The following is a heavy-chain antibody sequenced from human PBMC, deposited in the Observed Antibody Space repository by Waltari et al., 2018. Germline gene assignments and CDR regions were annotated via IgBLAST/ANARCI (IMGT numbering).Heavy chain of an antibody. Sequence: QLQLQESGPGLVKPSETLSLTCTVSGGSISSSSYYWGWIRQPPGKGLEWIGSIYYSGSTYYNPSLKSRVTISVDTSKNQFSLKLSSVTAADTAVYYCVRHERGGIAVAGGDWFDPWGQGTLVTVSS. CDR3: VRHERGGIAVAGGDWFDP. V-gene: IGHV4-39*01. CDR1: GGSISSSSYY. D-gene: IGHD6-19*01. CDR2: IYYSGST. J-gene: IGHJ5*02.